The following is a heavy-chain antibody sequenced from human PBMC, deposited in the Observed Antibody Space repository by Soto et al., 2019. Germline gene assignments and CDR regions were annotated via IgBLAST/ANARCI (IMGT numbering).Heavy chain of an antibody. Sequence: EVQLVESGGGLVQPGGSLRLSYAASGFTFNSHTMNWVRQAPGKGLEWLSYISDSSSTIYYADSVKGRFTISRDNAKNSLYLQMNSLRAEDTAVYYCTRELAYWGQGTLVTVST. V-gene: IGHV3-48*04. CDR3: TRELAY. J-gene: IGHJ4*02. CDR2: ISDSSSTI. CDR1: GFTFNSHT.